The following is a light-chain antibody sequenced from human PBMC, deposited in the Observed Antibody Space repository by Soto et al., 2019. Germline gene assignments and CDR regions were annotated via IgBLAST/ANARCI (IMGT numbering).Light chain of an antibody. CDR1: QSISNY. CDR2: AAS. Sequence: DIQMTQSPSSLSASVGDRVTISCRARQSISNYLNWYQQKPGKAPKLLIYAASSLQSGVPSRFIGSVSWTDFTLTISSLQPESFATYYCQQSYSTPYNFSQGTKLEIK. J-gene: IGKJ2*01. CDR3: QQSYSTPYN. V-gene: IGKV1-39*01.